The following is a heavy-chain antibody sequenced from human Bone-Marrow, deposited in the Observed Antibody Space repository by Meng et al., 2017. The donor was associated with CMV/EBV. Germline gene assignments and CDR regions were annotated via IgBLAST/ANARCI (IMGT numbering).Heavy chain of an antibody. CDR3: ARGPSRRAQYTNSFDN. J-gene: IGHJ4*02. V-gene: IGHV3-72*01. Sequence: GESLKISCAASGFTFSDHYMDWVRQTPGKGLEWVGRTRDKANSYTTEYAASVKGRFTISRDDSKKSLYLQMNSLKSEDTAVYYCARGPSRRAQYTNSFDNWGQGTLVTVPQ. CDR2: TRDKANSYTT. D-gene: IGHD2-2*02. CDR1: GFTFSDHY.